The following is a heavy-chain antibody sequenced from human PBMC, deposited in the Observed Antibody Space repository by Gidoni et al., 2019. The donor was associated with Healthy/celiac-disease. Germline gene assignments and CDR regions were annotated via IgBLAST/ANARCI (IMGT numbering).Heavy chain of an antibody. V-gene: IGHV4-34*01. D-gene: IGHD3-16*02. CDR3: ARVLYYDYIWWSYRYDRPYYFDY. Sequence: QVQLQQCGAGLLKPSETLSLTCAVYGGSFSGYYWSWIRQPPGKGREWIGEINHRGSTNYNPSLKSRVTISVDTSKNQFSLKLSSVTAADTAVYYCARVLYYDYIWWSYRYDRPYYFDYWGQGTLVTVSS. J-gene: IGHJ4*02. CDR2: INHRGST. CDR1: GGSFSGYY.